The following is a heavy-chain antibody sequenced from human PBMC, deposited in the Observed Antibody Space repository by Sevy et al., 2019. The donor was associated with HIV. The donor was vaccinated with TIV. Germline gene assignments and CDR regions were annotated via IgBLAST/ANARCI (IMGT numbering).Heavy chain of an antibody. CDR2: INPNSGGT. CDR3: ARMGDYYDSSGYYPLKF. J-gene: IGHJ4*02. Sequence: ASVKVSCKASGYTFTAYYIHWERQAPGLGLEWMGWINPNSGGTYFAKKFQDSVTLTTDTSVNTAYMELRSLRFDDTAVYYCARMGDYYDSSGYYPLKFWGQGTLVTVSS. D-gene: IGHD3-22*01. V-gene: IGHV1-2*02. CDR1: GYTFTAYY.